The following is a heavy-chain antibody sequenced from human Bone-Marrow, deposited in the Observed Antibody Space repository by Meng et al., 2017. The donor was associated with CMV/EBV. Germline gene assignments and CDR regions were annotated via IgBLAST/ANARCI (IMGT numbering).Heavy chain of an antibody. CDR2: ISYDGSNK. J-gene: IGHJ4*02. CDR3: ANQVPSGSYGSGSDY. V-gene: IGHV3-30-3*01. CDR1: GFTFSSYA. D-gene: IGHD1-26*01. Sequence: GESLKISCAASGFTFSSYAMHWVRQAPGKGLEWVAVISYDGSNKYYADSVKGRFTISRDNSKNTVYLQMSGLRAEDTAVYYCANQVPSGSYGSGSDYWGQGTLVTVSS.